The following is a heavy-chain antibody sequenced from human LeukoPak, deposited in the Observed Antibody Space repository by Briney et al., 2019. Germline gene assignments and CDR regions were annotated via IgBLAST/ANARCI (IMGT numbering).Heavy chain of an antibody. CDR2: INHSGST. CDR3: ADRSSRWFDY. Sequence: SETLSLACAVFGGSLSGYHWSWIRQPPGNGLEWIGEINHSGSTKFNPSLKSRITISVDTSKNHFSLKLTSVTAADTAVYYCADRSSRWFDYWGQGTLVTVSS. V-gene: IGHV4-34*01. J-gene: IGHJ4*02. D-gene: IGHD6-19*01. CDR1: GGSLSGYH.